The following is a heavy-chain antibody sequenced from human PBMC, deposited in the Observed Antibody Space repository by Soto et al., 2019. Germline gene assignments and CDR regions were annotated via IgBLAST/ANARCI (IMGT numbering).Heavy chain of an antibody. CDR1: GFTFSNYA. CDR3: VASALSFDY. CDR2: ISDDGNKE. D-gene: IGHD3-16*02. Sequence: GGSLRLSCAASGFTFSNYAMHWVRQAPGKGLEWLAVISDDGNKEQLADSVKGRFNISRDNSKNTLYLKINSLRDEDTAVYQCVASALSFDYWGLGTLVTVSS. V-gene: IGHV3-30-3*01. J-gene: IGHJ4*02.